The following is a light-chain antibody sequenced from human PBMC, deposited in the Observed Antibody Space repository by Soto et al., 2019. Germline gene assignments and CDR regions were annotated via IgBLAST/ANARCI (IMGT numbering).Light chain of an antibody. V-gene: IGLV2-14*03. Sequence: QSVLTQPASVSGSTGQSIRISWTATSSEIGHYDYVSWYQQHPGKAPNLKIPHLPHRPSGVSIRYSASKSGNSPSRTISGLHAGHEADHYRCSLTTSHTYGFGSGTKVTVL. J-gene: IGLJ1*01. CDR3: CSLTTSHTYG. CDR2: HLP. CDR1: SSEIGHYDY.